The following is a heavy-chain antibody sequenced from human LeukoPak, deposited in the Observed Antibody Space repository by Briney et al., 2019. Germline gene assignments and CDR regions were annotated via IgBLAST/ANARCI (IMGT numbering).Heavy chain of an antibody. V-gene: IGHV4-39*01. J-gene: IGHJ6*02. Sequence: TSETLSLTCTVSGGSIISSSYYWGWIRQPPVHGLEWIGSIYYSGSTYYNPSLKSRVTISVDTSKNQFSLKLSSVTAADTAVYYCARRIAAAGTMDVWGQGTTVTVSS. D-gene: IGHD6-13*01. CDR1: GGSIISSSYY. CDR3: ARRIAAAGTMDV. CDR2: IYYSGST.